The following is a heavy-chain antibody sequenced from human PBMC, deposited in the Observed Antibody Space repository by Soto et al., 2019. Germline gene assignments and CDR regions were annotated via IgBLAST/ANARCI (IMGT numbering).Heavy chain of an antibody. CDR2: IYYSGST. CDR3: ARDSSGRGFDY. D-gene: IGHD3-10*01. V-gene: IGHV4-59*01. J-gene: IGHJ4*02. CDR1: GGTIIGFD. Sequence: SETLCLTCTVAGGTIIGFDWSWIRQPPGKGLEWIGYIYYSGSTNYIPSLKSRVTISVDTSKNQFSLKLSSVTAADTAVYYCARDSSGRGFDYWGQGTLVTVSS.